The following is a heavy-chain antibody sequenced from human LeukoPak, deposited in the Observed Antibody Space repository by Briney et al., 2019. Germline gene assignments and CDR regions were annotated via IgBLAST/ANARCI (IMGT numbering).Heavy chain of an antibody. CDR1: GFTFSTYW. D-gene: IGHD3-3*02. J-gene: IGHJ4*02. CDR2: IKEDGSEI. V-gene: IGHV3-7*01. Sequence: PGGSLRLSCAASGFTFSTYWMSWVRQAPGKGLEWVAGIKEDGSEIYYVDSVKGRFTISRDNAKNSLYLQMNSLRAEVTAVYYCARGHVSIGPWGQGTLVTVSS. CDR3: ARGHVSIGP.